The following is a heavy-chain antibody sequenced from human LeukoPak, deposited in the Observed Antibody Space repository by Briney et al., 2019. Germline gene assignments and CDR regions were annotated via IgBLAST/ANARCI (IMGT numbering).Heavy chain of an antibody. CDR3: ASWGSDWYNMNS. V-gene: IGHV3-7*01. Sequence: GGSLRLSCAASGLTFNNYWMSWLRQAPGKRLEWVAHIGLDGSDKYYVDSMKGRFTISRDNAKNSLYLQMNSLGAEDTAVYYCASWGSDWYNMNSWGQGTLVTVSS. CDR1: GLTFNNYW. D-gene: IGHD6-19*01. J-gene: IGHJ4*02. CDR2: IGLDGSDK.